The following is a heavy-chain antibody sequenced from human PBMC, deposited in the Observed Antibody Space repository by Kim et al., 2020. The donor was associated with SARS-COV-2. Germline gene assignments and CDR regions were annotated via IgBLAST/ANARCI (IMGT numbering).Heavy chain of an antibody. Sequence: GGSLRLSCAASGFTFSGYSMNWVRQAPGKGLEWVSYISSSGSTIYYADSVKGRFTISRDNAKNSLYLQMSSLRDEDTAIYYCARPGYGSGSYGYWGQGTLVTVSS. CDR3: ARPGYGSGSYGY. V-gene: IGHV3-48*02. D-gene: IGHD3-10*01. CDR2: ISSSGSTI. CDR1: GFTFSGYS. J-gene: IGHJ4*02.